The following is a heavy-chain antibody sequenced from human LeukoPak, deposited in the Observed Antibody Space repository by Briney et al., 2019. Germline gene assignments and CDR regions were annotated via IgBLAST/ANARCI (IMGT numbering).Heavy chain of an antibody. D-gene: IGHD6-13*01. J-gene: IGHJ5*02. Sequence: SETLSLTCAVYGGSFSGYYWSWIRQPPGKGLEWIGEINHSGSTNYNPPLKSRVTISVDTSKNQFSLKLSSVTAADTAVYYCATLMYSSSWKWFDPWGQGTLVTVSS. CDR3: ATLMYSSSWKWFDP. CDR1: GGSFSGYY. V-gene: IGHV4-34*01. CDR2: INHSGST.